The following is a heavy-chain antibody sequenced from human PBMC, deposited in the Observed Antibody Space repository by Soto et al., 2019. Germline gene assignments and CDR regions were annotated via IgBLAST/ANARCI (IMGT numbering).Heavy chain of an antibody. Sequence: ASVKVSCKASGYTFTSYGISWVRQAPGQGLEWMGWISAYNGNTNYAQKLQGRVTMTTDTSTSTAYMELRSLRSDDTVVYYCARVKTSGSSGWTSGYYYYYGMDFSGQGTTVTVSS. J-gene: IGHJ6*02. D-gene: IGHD6-19*01. CDR1: GYTFTSYG. V-gene: IGHV1-18*01. CDR3: ARVKTSGSSGWTSGYYYYYGMDF. CDR2: ISAYNGNT.